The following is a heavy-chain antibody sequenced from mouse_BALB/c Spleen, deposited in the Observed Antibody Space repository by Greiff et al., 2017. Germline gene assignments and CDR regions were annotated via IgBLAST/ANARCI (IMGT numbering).Heavy chain of an antibody. D-gene: IGHD1-1*01. J-gene: IGHJ3*01. CDR2: INPSNGRT. Sequence: VQLQQSGAELVKPGASVKLSCKASGYTFTSYWMHWVKQRPGQGLEWIGEINPSNGRTNYNEKFKSKATLTVDKSSSTAYMQLSSLTSEDSAVYYCARSDYGFAYWGQGTLVTVSA. CDR1: GYTFTSYW. CDR3: ARSDYGFAY. V-gene: IGHV1S81*02.